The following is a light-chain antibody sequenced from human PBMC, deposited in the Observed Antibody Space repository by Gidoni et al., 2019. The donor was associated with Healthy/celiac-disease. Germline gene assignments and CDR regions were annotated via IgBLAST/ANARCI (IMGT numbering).Light chain of an antibody. CDR1: QSVSSN. Sequence: IVMTQSPATLSVSPGERATLSCRASQSVSSNLAWYQQKPGQAPRLLIYGASTRATGIPARFSGSGSGTEFTLTISSLQSEDFAVYYCQQYNNWWTFXQXTKVEIK. CDR2: GAS. J-gene: IGKJ1*01. CDR3: QQYNNWWT. V-gene: IGKV3-15*01.